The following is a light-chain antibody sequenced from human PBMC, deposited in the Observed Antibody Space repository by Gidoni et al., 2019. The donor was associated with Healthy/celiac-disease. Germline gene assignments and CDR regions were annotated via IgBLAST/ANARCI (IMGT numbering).Light chain of an antibody. CDR1: QSVSSSY. Sequence: DIVLTQSPGTLSLSPGERDTLSCRASQSVSSSYLAWYQQKPGQAPRLLIYGASSRATGIPDRFSGSGSGTDFTLTISRLEPEDFAVYYCQQYGSSPWVTFGPXTKVDIK. V-gene: IGKV3-20*01. CDR3: QQYGSSPWVT. CDR2: GAS. J-gene: IGKJ3*01.